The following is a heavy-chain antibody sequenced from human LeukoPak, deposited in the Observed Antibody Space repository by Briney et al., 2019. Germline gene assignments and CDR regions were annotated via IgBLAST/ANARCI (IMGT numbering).Heavy chain of an antibody. J-gene: IGHJ4*02. D-gene: IGHD3-9*01. Sequence: GGSLRLSCAASGFTFSDYYMSWVRQAPGKGLEWVSAISGSGGSTYYADSVKGRFTISRDNSKNTLYLQMNSLRAEDTAVYYCAKTSQLDWLLPFDYWGQGTLVTVSS. CDR1: GFTFSDYY. V-gene: IGHV3-23*01. CDR2: ISGSGGST. CDR3: AKTSQLDWLLPFDY.